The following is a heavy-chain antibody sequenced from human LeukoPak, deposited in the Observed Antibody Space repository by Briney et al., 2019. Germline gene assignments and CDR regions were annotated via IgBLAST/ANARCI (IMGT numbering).Heavy chain of an antibody. CDR1: GGSISSTSYY. CDR3: ARHSYSSGWHAHFDY. Sequence: KPSETLSLTCTVSGGSISSTSYYWGWIRQPPGKGLGWIGNIYYTGGTYYNPSLKSRVTMSVDASRNHFSLKLSSVTAADTAVYYCARHSYSSGWHAHFDYWGQGTLVTVSS. J-gene: IGHJ4*02. CDR2: IYYTGGT. V-gene: IGHV4-39*01. D-gene: IGHD6-19*01.